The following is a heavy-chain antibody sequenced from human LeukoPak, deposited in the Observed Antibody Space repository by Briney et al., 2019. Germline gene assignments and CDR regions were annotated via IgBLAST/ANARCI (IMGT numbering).Heavy chain of an antibody. V-gene: IGHV1-46*01. J-gene: IGHJ6*02. CDR1: GYTFTSYY. CDR3: ARDRSGWYGNYYYGMDV. D-gene: IGHD6-19*01. Sequence: ASVKVSCKASGYTFTSYYMHWVRQAPGQGLEWMGIINPSGGSTSYAQKFQGRVTMTRDTSTSTVYMELSSLRSEDTAVYYCARDRSGWYGNYYYGMDVWGQGTTVTVSS. CDR2: INPSGGST.